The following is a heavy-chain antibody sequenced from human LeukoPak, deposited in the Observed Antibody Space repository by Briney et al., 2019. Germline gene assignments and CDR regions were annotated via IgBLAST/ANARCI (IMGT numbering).Heavy chain of an antibody. CDR2: IYPGDSDT. CDR3: ARSGYYYDSSGYYQYDY. J-gene: IGHJ4*02. CDR1: GYSFTSYW. D-gene: IGHD3-22*01. V-gene: IGHV5-51*01. Sequence: GESLKISCKGSGYSFTSYWIGWVRQMPGKGLEWMGIIYPGDSDTRYSPSFQGQVTISADKSISTAYPQWSSLKASDTAMYYCARSGYYYDSSGYYQYDYWGQGTLVTVSS.